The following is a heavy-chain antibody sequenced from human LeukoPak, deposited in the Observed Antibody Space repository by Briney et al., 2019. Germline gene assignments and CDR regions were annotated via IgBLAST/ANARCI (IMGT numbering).Heavy chain of an antibody. D-gene: IGHD1-7*01. CDR1: GGSISSYY. CDR2: IYTSGST. J-gene: IGHJ4*02. CDR3: VREGTALFDY. V-gene: IGHV4-4*07. Sequence: PSETLSLTCTVSGGSISSYYWSGLRQPAGKGLEWIGRIYTSGSTNYNPSLRSRVTMSVDASKNQFSLRLRSVTAADTAIYYCVREGTALFDYWGQGTLVTVSS.